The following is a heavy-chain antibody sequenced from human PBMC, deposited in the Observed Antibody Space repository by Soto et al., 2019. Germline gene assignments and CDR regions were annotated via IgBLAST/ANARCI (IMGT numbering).Heavy chain of an antibody. V-gene: IGHV1-18*01. CDR2: ISAYNGNT. CDR3: ARDTPQLYDSSGYYYADAFDI. D-gene: IGHD3-22*01. CDR1: GYTFTSYG. J-gene: IGHJ3*02. Sequence: ASVKVSCKASGYTFTSYGISWVRQAPGQGLEWMGWISAYNGNTNYAQKLQGRVTMNTDTSTSTAYMELRSLRSDDTAVYYCARDTPQLYDSSGYYYADAFDIWGQGTMVTVSS.